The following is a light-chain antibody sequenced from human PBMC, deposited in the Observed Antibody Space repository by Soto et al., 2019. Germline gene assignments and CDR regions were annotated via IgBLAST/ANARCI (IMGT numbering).Light chain of an antibody. Sequence: EIVLTQSPATLSLSPGERATLSCRVSQSVSSYLAWYQQKPGQAPRLLIYDASNRATGIPARFSGSGSGTDFALTISSLEPEDLAVYYCQQRSNSYAFGQGTKLEIK. J-gene: IGKJ2*01. CDR1: QSVSSY. CDR2: DAS. V-gene: IGKV3-11*01. CDR3: QQRSNSYA.